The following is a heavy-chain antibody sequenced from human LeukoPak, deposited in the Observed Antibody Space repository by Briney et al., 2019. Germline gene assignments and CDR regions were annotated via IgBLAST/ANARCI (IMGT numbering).Heavy chain of an antibody. CDR2: IYYSGIT. V-gene: IGHV4-59*08. CDR1: GRSMSSYY. J-gene: IGHJ5*02. Sequence: SETLSLTCTVSGRSMSSYYWSWIRQSPGKGLEWIGYIYYSGITNYNPSLKSRVTISVDTSKNQFSLKVTSVTAADTAVYYCARLRRWFDPWGQGTLVTVSS. CDR3: ARLRRWFDP.